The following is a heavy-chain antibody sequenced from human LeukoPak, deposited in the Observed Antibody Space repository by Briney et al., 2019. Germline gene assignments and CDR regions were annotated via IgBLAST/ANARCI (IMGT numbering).Heavy chain of an antibody. D-gene: IGHD6-13*01. CDR3: ARMWGSSWSYFDY. Sequence: GGSLRLSCAASGFTFNTYGMHWVRQAPGKGLEWVAFIRYDGSEKYYADSVKGRFTISRDNSKNTVYLQMNSLRVEDTAVYYCARMWGSSWSYFDYWGQGTLVTVSS. J-gene: IGHJ4*02. CDR1: GFTFNTYG. CDR2: IRYDGSEK. V-gene: IGHV3-30*02.